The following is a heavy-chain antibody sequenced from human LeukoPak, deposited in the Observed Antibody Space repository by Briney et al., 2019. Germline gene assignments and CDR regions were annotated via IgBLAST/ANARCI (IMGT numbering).Heavy chain of an antibody. CDR2: IRSNSYGGTP. CDR1: GFTFSSYP. D-gene: IGHD4-17*01. CDR3: AKGHSDYGTGFDC. V-gene: IGHV3-71*01. Sequence: GGSLRLSCAASGFTFSSYPMHWVRQAPGKGLEWVGFIRSNSYGGTPEHAASVKGRFTISRDDSKSIAYLQMNSLRADDTAQYYCAKGHSDYGTGFDCWGQGALVTVSS. J-gene: IGHJ4*02.